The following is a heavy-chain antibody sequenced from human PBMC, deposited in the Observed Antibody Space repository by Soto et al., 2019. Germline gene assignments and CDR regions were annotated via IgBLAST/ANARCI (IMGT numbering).Heavy chain of an antibody. Sequence: GASVKVSCKASGYTFTSYGISWVRQAPGQGLEWMGWISTYNGNTNYAQKLQGRVTMTTDKSTSTAYMELTSLRSEDTAVYYCARAPIVVGLTIYENYFDFWGQGTLVTVSS. D-gene: IGHD3-22*01. CDR3: ARAPIVVGLTIYENYFDF. J-gene: IGHJ4*02. V-gene: IGHV1-18*04. CDR2: ISTYNGNT. CDR1: GYTFTSYG.